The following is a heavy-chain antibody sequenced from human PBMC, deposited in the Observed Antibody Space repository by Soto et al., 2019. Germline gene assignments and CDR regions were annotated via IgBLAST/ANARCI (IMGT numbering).Heavy chain of an antibody. J-gene: IGHJ4*02. CDR2: ISRSSIYI. CDR1: GFTFSSFT. CDR3: AREELDY. Sequence: LRLSCAASGFTFSSFTMHWVRQAPGKGLEWVASISRSSIYIYYSDSLKGRVTISRDNAKNSLYLQMDSPRVEDTAIYYCAREELDYWGQGTLVTVSS. D-gene: IGHD1-1*01. V-gene: IGHV3-21*01.